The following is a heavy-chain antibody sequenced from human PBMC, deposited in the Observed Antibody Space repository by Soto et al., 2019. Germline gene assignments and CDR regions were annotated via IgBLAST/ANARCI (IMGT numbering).Heavy chain of an antibody. J-gene: IGHJ4*02. CDR1: EFTFSSYE. Sequence: GSLRLSCVASEFTFSSYEMNWVRQAPGKGLEWVSYISSSGTTIYYTDSVKGRFTISRDNAKKSLYLQMNGLRAKDTAVYYCVRFGGAAAGPGDYWGQGTLVTVSS. CDR2: ISSSGTTI. CDR3: VRFGGAAAGPGDY. D-gene: IGHD6-13*01. V-gene: IGHV3-48*03.